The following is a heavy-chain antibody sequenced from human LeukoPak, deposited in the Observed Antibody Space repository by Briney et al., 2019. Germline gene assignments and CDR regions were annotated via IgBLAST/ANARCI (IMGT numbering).Heavy chain of an antibody. CDR3: AKAPYYDSVYYFDY. J-gene: IGHJ4*02. V-gene: IGHV3-23*01. Sequence: GGSLRLSCAASGFTFSSYAMSWVRQAPGKRLEWVSAISGSGGSTYYADSVKGRFTISRDNSKNTLYLQMNSLRAEDTAVYYCAKAPYYDSVYYFDYWGQGTLVTVSS. CDR1: GFTFSSYA. CDR2: ISGSGGST. D-gene: IGHD3-3*01.